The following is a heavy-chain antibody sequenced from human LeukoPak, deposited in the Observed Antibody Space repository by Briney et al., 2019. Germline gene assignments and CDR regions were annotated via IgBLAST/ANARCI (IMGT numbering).Heavy chain of an antibody. CDR2: IDSDGSTT. V-gene: IGHV3-74*01. CDR3: TRVAAAGSPFDY. D-gene: IGHD6-13*01. Sequence: PSETLSLTCTVSGGSISSSSYYWGWIRQPPGKGLVWVSRIDSDGSTTRYADSVKGRFTISRDNAKNTLYLQMNSLRAEDTAVYYCTRVAAAGSPFDYWGQGTLVTVSS. J-gene: IGHJ4*02. CDR1: GGSISSSSYY.